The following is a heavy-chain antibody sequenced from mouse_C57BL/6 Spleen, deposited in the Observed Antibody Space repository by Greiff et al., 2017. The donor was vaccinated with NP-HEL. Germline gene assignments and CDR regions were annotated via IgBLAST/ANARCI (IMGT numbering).Heavy chain of an antibody. D-gene: IGHD2-2*01. J-gene: IGHJ3*01. CDR2: IYPSDSDT. Sequence: VQLQQPGAELVRPGSSVKLSCKASGYTFTSYWMDWVKQRPGQGLEWIGNIYPSDSDTHYNQKFKDKATMTVDKSSSTADMQLSSLTSEDSAVYYCGRRGGYDEKWFAYWGQGTLVTVSA. V-gene: IGHV1-61*01. CDR1: GYTFTSYW. CDR3: GRRGGYDEKWFAY.